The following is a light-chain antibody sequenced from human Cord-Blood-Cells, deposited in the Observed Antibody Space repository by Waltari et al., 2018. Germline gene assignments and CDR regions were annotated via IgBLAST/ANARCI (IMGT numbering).Light chain of an antibody. CDR1: QSISSY. J-gene: IGKJ1*01. V-gene: IGKV1-39*01. Sequence: DIQMTQSPSSLSASVGDRVTITCRASQSISSYLNWYQQKPGKAPKLLIYAASSLQSGVPSRFSGSGSGTDFTLTISSWQPEDFATYYCQQSYSTPRTFGQGTKVEIK. CDR3: QQSYSTPRT. CDR2: AAS.